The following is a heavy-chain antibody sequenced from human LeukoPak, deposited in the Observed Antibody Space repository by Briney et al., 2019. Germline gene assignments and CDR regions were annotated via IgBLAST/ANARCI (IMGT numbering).Heavy chain of an antibody. CDR2: IYSGGST. V-gene: IGHV3-66*01. D-gene: IGHD3-9*01. CDR3: ASLRGGPYFDWLFLN. CDR1: GFTVSSNY. Sequence: GGSLRLSCAASGFTVSSNYMSWVRQAPGKGLEWVSVIYSGGSTYYTDSVKGRFTISRDNSKNTLYLQMNSLRAEDTAVYYCASLRGGPYFDWLFLNWGQGTLVTVSS. J-gene: IGHJ4*02.